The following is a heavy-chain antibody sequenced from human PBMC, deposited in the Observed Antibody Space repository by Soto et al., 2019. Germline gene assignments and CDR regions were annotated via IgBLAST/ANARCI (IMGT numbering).Heavy chain of an antibody. D-gene: IGHD1-26*01. CDR3: AKDRMGASGWFDP. CDR1: GFSFISYT. J-gene: IGHJ5*02. V-gene: IGHV3-23*01. CDR2: VSGNGGNT. Sequence: GGSLRLSCVASGFSFISYTMNWVRQAPGKGLEWVSGVSGNGGNTYYADSVKGRSSISRDNSKNTLYLQLNSLRAEDTAIYYCAKDRMGASGWFDPWGQGTPVTVSS.